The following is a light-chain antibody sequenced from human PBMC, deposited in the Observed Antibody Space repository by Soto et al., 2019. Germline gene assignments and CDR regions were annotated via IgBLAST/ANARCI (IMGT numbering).Light chain of an antibody. V-gene: IGLV1-47*01. CDR1: SSNIGSNF. CDR3: AAWDDSLSVV. Sequence: QSVLTQPPSASGTPGQRVTLSCSGSSSNIGSNFVYWYQQLPGTAPKLLIFRNNQRPSGVPDRFSGSKSGTSASLAISGPRSEGEAGYYCAAWDDSLSVVFGGGTQLTVL. CDR2: RNN. J-gene: IGLJ2*01.